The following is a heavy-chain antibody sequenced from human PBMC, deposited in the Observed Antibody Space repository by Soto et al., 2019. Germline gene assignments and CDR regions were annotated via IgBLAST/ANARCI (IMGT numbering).Heavy chain of an antibody. Sequence: SETLSLTCTVSGGSISSGGYYWSWIRQHPGKGLEWIGYIYYSGSTYYNPSLKSRVTISVDTSKNQFSLKLSSVTAADTTVYYCAREEATTTYFDYRGQGTLVTVSS. V-gene: IGHV4-31*03. CDR3: AREEATTTYFDY. J-gene: IGHJ4*02. D-gene: IGHD5-12*01. CDR2: IYYSGST. CDR1: GGSISSGGYY.